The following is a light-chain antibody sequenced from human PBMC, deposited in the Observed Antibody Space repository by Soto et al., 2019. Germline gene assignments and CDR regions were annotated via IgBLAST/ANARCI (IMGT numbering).Light chain of an antibody. V-gene: IGKV1-39*01. CDR3: QQTYSPPYT. J-gene: IGKJ2*01. CDR2: AAS. CDR1: HTISSS. Sequence: DIQMTQSPSSLSASVGDRVTITCRASHTISSSLNWYQQKPGKAPKLLISAASNLQSGVPSKCSGSGSGTDFTLTISRLQPEDFACYFCQQTYSPPYTFGQGTKLELK.